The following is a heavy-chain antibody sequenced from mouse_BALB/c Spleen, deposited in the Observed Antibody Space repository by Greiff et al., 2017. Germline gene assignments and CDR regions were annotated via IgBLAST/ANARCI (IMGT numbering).Heavy chain of an antibody. J-gene: IGHJ2*01. Sequence: QVQLKQSGAELMKPGASVKISCKATGYTFSSYWIEWVKQRPGHGLEWIGEILPGSGSTNYNEKFKGKATFTADTSSNTAYMQLSSLTSEDSAVYYCARETARAIFDYWGQGTTLTVSS. CDR1: GYTFSSYW. V-gene: IGHV1-9*01. CDR3: ARETARAIFDY. CDR2: ILPGSGST. D-gene: IGHD3-2*01.